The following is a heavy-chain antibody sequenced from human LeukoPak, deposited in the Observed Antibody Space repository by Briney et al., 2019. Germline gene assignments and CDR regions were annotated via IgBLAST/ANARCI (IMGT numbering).Heavy chain of an antibody. CDR1: GFTFSDSY. CDR2: ISTGGSYI. J-gene: IGHJ4*02. Sequence: PGGSLRLSCAASGFTFSDSYMSWVRQAPGKGLECVSYISTGGSYINYADSVKGRFTISRDNAKNSLHLQMNSLRAEDTPVYYCARARDGDNLQWSAWGQGTLVTVSS. V-gene: IGHV3-11*05. CDR3: ARARDGDNLQWSA. D-gene: IGHD5-24*01.